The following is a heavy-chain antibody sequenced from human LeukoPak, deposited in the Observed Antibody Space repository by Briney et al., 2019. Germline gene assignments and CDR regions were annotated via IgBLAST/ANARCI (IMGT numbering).Heavy chain of an antibody. CDR1: GDSVSSNSAA. V-gene: IGHV6-1*01. CDR3: ARGGYCSSTSCYSDNWFDP. Sequence: SQTLSLTCAISGDSVSSNSAAWSWIRQSPSRSLEWLGRTYYRSKWYNDYAVSVKSRITINPDTSKNQFSLQLNSVTPEDTAVYYCARGGYCSSTSCYSDNWFDPWGQGTLVTVSS. J-gene: IGHJ5*02. D-gene: IGHD2-2*01. CDR2: TYYRSKWYN.